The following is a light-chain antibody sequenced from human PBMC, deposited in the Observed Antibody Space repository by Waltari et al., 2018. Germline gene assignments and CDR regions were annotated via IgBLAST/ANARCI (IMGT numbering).Light chain of an antibody. CDR3: QSWDSRTLI. Sequence: SYELTQTPSMPVSPGQTANITCSGDKLGDKYACWYQQKPGQSPVLVIYQVSKRPSGIPERFAGSNAGHTVTLTISGSQAMDEADYYCQSWDSRTLIFGGGTKLPVL. V-gene: IGLV3-1*01. J-gene: IGLJ2*01. CDR2: QVS. CDR1: KLGDKY.